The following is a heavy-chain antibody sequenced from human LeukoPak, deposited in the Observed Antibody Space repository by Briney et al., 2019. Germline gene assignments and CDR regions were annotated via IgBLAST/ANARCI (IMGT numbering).Heavy chain of an antibody. V-gene: IGHV4-39*01. CDR1: GGSLTSSGYY. CDR2: IYFNGRP. Sequence: PSETLSLTCSASGGSLTSSGYYWGWIRQSPGKGLEWIGSIYFNGRPYYNPSLKSRVTMSVDTSRNQFSLKLSFVTAADTAVYYCARQYDSYFYYYLDLWGTGTTVTVSS. CDR3: ARQYDSYFYYYLDL. J-gene: IGHJ6*03.